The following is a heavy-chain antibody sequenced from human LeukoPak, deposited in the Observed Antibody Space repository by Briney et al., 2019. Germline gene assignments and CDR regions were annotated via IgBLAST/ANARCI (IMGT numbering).Heavy chain of an antibody. J-gene: IGHJ5*02. CDR2: INPNGGGT. D-gene: IGHD3-3*02. CDR3: ARDPISSNWPRGHFFDP. V-gene: IGHV1-46*01. Sequence: ASVKLFCKASGSRFTSYYVNWVRQAPGQGLEWMGIINPNGGGTTYTGKFQGRVTMTRDTSTSTVYMELSSLSPDDTAVYYCARDPISSNWPRGHFFDPWGQGTLVTVSS. CDR1: GSRFTSYY.